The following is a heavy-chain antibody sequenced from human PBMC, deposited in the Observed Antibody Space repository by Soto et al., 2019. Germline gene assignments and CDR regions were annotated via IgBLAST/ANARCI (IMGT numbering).Heavy chain of an antibody. CDR2: IYPADSDT. D-gene: IGHD4-17*01. CDR1: GYSFTSYW. Sequence: EVQLVQSGAEVKMPGESLRISCKASGYSFTSYWIGWVRQMPGKGLEWMGIIYPADSDTRYSPSFQGQVTMSADKSISTAYLQWRSLKASDTAIYYCATALTTVNTNDYWGQGTLVTVSS. J-gene: IGHJ4*02. V-gene: IGHV5-51*01. CDR3: ATALTTVNTNDY.